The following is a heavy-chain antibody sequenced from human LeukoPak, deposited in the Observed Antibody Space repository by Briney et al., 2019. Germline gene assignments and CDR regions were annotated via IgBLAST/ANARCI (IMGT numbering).Heavy chain of an antibody. D-gene: IGHD3-22*01. CDR3: ARDSNAYYAFDL. CDR1: GFTVSSSY. J-gene: IGHJ3*01. Sequence: GGSLRLSCAASGFTVSSSYMSWVRQAPGKGLEWVSIIHSGGSTNYADSVKGRFSISRDNSKNTVYLQMNSLRAEDTAVYYCARDSNAYYAFDLWGQGVMVTVSS. V-gene: IGHV3-53*01. CDR2: IHSGGST.